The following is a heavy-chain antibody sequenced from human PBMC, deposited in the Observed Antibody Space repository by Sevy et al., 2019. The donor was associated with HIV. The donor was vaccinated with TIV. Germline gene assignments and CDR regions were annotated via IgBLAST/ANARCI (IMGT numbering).Heavy chain of an antibody. Sequence: GGSLRLSCAASGFTFSSYWMSWVRQAPGKGLEWVANIKQDGSEKYYVDSVKGRFTISRDNAKNSLYLQMNSLRAEDTAVYYCPRVGSIVGAPDSYFDYWGQGTLVTVSS. CDR3: PRVGSIVGAPDSYFDY. CDR2: IKQDGSEK. V-gene: IGHV3-7*01. J-gene: IGHJ4*02. D-gene: IGHD1-26*01. CDR1: GFTFSSYW.